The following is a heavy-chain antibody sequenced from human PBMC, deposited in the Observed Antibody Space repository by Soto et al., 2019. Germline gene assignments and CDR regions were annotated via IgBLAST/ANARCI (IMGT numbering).Heavy chain of an antibody. CDR3: ARNPRTGSSYVDY. CDR2: ISYDGSAK. Sequence: GGSLRLSCAASVFTFIIYAIHCVRQAPGKGLDWVAVISYDGSAKSYEDSVGGRFAISRDNSKNTLDLPMNSLRAEDTAVYYSARNPRTGSSYVDYWGQGT. V-gene: IGHV3-30*09. J-gene: IGHJ4*02. D-gene: IGHD1-26*01. CDR1: VFTFIIYA.